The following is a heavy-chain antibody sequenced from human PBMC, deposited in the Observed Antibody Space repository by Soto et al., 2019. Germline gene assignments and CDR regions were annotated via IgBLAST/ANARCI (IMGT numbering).Heavy chain of an antibody. D-gene: IGHD1-1*01. V-gene: IGHV1-3*01. CDR1: GYTFTSYA. J-gene: IGHJ4*02. CDR3: ARGLNGYLHYFAY. CDR2: INAGNGKT. Sequence: QVQLVQSGAEVKKPGASVKVSCKASGYTFTSYAMHWVRQAPGQRLEWMGWINAGNGKTKYSQKFQGRVTITRDTSASTADMELSSLRSEDTAVYYCARGLNGYLHYFAYWGQGTLVTVSS.